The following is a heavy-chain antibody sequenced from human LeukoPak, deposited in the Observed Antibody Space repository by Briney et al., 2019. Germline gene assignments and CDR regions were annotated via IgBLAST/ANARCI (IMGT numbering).Heavy chain of an antibody. V-gene: IGHV1-69*13. Sequence: SVKVSCKASGGTFSSYAISWVRQAPGQGLEWMGGIIPIFGTANYAQKFQGRVTITADESTSTAYMELSSLRSEDTAVYYCARLFWIAAAGNGFDYWGQGTLVTVSS. D-gene: IGHD6-13*01. CDR1: GGTFSSYA. CDR2: IIPIFGTA. CDR3: ARLFWIAAAGNGFDY. J-gene: IGHJ4*02.